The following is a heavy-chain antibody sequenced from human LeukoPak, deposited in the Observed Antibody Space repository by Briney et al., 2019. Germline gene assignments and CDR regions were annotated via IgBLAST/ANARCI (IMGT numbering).Heavy chain of an antibody. V-gene: IGHV4-39*01. CDR1: GGSISSSSYY. CDR2: IYYSGST. Sequence: SETLSLTCTVSGGSISSSSYYWGWIRQPPGKGLEWIGSIYYSGSTYYNPSLKSRVTISVDTSKNQFSLKLSSVTAADTAVYYCARGGNWNWFDPWGQGTLVTVSS. CDR3: ARGGNWNWFDP. J-gene: IGHJ5*02. D-gene: IGHD1-20*01.